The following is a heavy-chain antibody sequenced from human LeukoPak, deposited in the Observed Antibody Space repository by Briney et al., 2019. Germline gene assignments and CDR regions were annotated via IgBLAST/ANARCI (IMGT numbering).Heavy chain of an antibody. D-gene: IGHD3-22*01. CDR1: GYTFTSYG. V-gene: IGHV1-18*01. CDR3: ARETDDYYDSSGYYITLGY. CDR2: ISAYNGNT. J-gene: IGHJ4*02. Sequence: GASVKVSCKASGYTFTSYGISWVRQAPGQGLEWMGWISAYNGNTNYAQKLQGRVTMTTDTSTSTAYMELRSLRSDDTAVYYCARETDDYYDSSGYYITLGYWGQGTLVTVSS.